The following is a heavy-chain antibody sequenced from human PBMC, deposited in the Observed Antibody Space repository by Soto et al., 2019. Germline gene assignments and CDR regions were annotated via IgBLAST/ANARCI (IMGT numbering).Heavy chain of an antibody. CDR2: ISYDGSNK. V-gene: IGHV3-30-3*01. J-gene: IGHJ5*02. CDR1: GFTFSSYA. Sequence: QVQQVESGGGVVQPGRSLRLSCTASGFTFSSYAMHWVRQAPGKGLEWVAGISYDGSNKYYADSVKGRFTISRDNSKNTLYLQMNSLRAEDTAVYYCATSKPSTYYDFWSGYYQNGNWFDPWGQGTLVTVSS. CDR3: ATSKPSTYYDFWSGYYQNGNWFDP. D-gene: IGHD3-3*01.